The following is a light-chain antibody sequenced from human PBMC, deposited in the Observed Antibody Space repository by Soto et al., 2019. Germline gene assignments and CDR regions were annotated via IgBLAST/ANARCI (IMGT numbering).Light chain of an antibody. J-gene: IGKJ5*01. CDR3: MQALQTPVT. Sequence: DIVMTQSPLSLPVTPGEPAAISCMPSQSLLHSNGYNYLDWYLQKPGQSPQLLIYLGSNRASGVPDRFRGSGSGTDFTLKISRVEAEDVGVYYCMQALQTPVTFGQGTRLEIK. CDR1: QSLLHSNGYNY. V-gene: IGKV2-28*01. CDR2: LGS.